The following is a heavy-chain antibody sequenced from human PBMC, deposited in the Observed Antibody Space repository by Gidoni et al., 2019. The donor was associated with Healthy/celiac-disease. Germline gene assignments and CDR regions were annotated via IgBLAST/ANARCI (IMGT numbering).Heavy chain of an antibody. Sequence: EVQLVESGGGLVQHGRSLRLSCAAAGFTFDDSAMDWVRQAPGKGLEWVSGISWNSGSIGYADSVKGRFTISRDNAKNSLYLQMNSLRAEDTALYYCAKGELAVGFDYWGQGTLVTVSS. CDR2: ISWNSGSI. CDR3: AKGELAVGFDY. J-gene: IGHJ4*02. V-gene: IGHV3-9*01. D-gene: IGHD1-26*01. CDR1: GFTFDDSA.